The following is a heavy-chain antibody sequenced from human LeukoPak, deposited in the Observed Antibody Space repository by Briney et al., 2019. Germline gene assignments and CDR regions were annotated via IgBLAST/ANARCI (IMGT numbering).Heavy chain of an antibody. CDR3: ARLAYCSSTSCSDTPLFDL. V-gene: IGHV4-39*01. J-gene: IGHJ2*01. CDR1: GGSISSSSYY. CDR2: FYYSGST. Sequence: SETLSLTCTVSGGSISSSSYYWGWIRQPPGKGLEWIGSFYYSGSTYYNPSLKSRVTISVDTSKNQFSLKLSSVTAADTAVYYCARLAYCSSTSCSDTPLFDLWGRGTLVTVSS. D-gene: IGHD2-2*01.